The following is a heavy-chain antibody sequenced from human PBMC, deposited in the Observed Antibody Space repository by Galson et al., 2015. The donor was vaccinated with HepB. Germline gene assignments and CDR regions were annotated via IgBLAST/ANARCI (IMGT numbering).Heavy chain of an antibody. CDR3: AKDTDYGDFGGFDY. V-gene: IGHV3-9*01. Sequence: SLRLSCAVSGFTFDDYAMHWVRQAPGKGLEWVSGITWNSASLVYADSVKGRFTISRDNAKNSLYLQMNSLRAEDTALYYCAKDTDYGDFGGFDYWGQGTLVTVSS. CDR2: ITWNSASL. J-gene: IGHJ4*02. D-gene: IGHD4-17*01. CDR1: GFTFDDYA.